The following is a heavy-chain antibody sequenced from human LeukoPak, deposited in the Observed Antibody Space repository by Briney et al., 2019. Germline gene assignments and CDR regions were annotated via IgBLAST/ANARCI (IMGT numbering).Heavy chain of an antibody. CDR3: AKPADDYGDYYGMDV. CDR2: IRGSGGST. CDR1: GFTFSSYA. V-gene: IGHV3-23*01. J-gene: IGHJ6*02. Sequence: GGSLRLSCAASGFTFSSYAMSWVRQARGKGLEWVSAIRGSGGSTYYADSVKGRFTISRDNSKNTLYLQMNSLRAEDTAVYYCAKPADDYGDYYGMDVWGQGTTVTVSS. D-gene: IGHD4-17*01.